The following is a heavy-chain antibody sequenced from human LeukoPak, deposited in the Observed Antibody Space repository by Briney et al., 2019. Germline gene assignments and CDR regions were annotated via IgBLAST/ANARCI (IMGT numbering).Heavy chain of an antibody. J-gene: IGHJ4*02. CDR1: GFTFSSYS. CDR3: ARVGVATEWARGYYFDY. Sequence: PGGSLRLSCAVSGFTFSSYSMKWVRQAPGKGLEWVSYISSSSSTIYYADSVKGRFTISRDNAKNSLYLQMNSLRDEDTAVYYCARVGVATEWARGYYFDYWGQGTLVTVSS. D-gene: IGHD5-12*01. V-gene: IGHV3-48*02. CDR2: ISSSSSTI.